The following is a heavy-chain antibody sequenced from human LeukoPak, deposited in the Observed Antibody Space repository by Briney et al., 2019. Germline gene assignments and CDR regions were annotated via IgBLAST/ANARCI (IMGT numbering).Heavy chain of an antibody. Sequence: SETLSLTCAVYGGSFSGYYWSWIRQPPGKGLEWIGEINHSGSTNYNPSLKGRVTISVDTSKNQFSLKLSSVTAADTAVYYCARRGTRYNWFDPWGQGTLVTVSS. CDR2: INHSGST. CDR3: ARRGTRYNWFDP. V-gene: IGHV4-34*01. J-gene: IGHJ5*02. CDR1: GGSFSGYY.